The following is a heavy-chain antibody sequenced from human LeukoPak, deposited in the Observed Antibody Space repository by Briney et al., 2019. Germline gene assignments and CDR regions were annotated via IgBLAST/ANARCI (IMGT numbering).Heavy chain of an antibody. J-gene: IGHJ2*01. V-gene: IGHV4-4*09. Sequence: SETLSLTCTVSGASISSYYWNWIRQSPGKGLEWIGCPYPSGSTNYNPSLKSRVSISVDTSKNQFSLNLNSVAAADTAVYYCARLAIRSTWYFDRWGRGTLVTVSS. CDR3: ARLAIRSTWYFDR. CDR2: PYPSGST. D-gene: IGHD3-10*01. CDR1: GASISSYY.